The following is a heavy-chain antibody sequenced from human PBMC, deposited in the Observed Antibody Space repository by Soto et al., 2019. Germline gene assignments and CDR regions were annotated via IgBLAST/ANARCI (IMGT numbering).Heavy chain of an antibody. CDR3: ARDGEYCTNGVCYFDY. Sequence: EASVKVSCKASGYTFTSYGISWVRQAPGQGLEWIGWISAYNGNTNYAQRLQGRVTMTTDTSTNTAYVELRSLRSDDTAVYYCARDGEYCTNGVCYFDYRGQGPLVTVSS. CDR2: ISAYNGNT. D-gene: IGHD2-8*01. J-gene: IGHJ4*02. CDR1: GYTFTSYG. V-gene: IGHV1-18*04.